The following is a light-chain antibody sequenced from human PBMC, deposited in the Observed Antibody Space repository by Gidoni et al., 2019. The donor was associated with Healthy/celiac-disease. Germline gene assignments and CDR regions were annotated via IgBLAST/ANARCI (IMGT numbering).Light chain of an antibody. Sequence: DIVMTQSPDSLAVSLGERATINCKSRQSVLFSSNNKNYLAWYQQKPGQPPKLLIYWASTRASGVPDRFSGSGSRTDFTLTISSLQAEDVAVYYCQQYSAFSHFGPGTKVDIK. CDR3: QQYSAFSH. CDR1: QSVLFSSNNKNY. J-gene: IGKJ3*01. V-gene: IGKV4-1*01. CDR2: WAS.